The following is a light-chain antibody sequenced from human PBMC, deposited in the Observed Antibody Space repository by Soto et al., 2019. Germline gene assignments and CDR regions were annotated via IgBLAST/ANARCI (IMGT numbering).Light chain of an antibody. V-gene: IGLV1-44*01. J-gene: IGLJ1*01. CDR2: NIN. CDR3: AVWDDRLNGPV. CDR1: SSNIGTYP. Sequence: QSVLTQPPSTSGTPGQRVSISCRGSSSNIGTYPVSWYQQVPGTAPTLLIYNINQRPSGVPDRFSGSKSGTSASLAISGLQSEDEADYYCAVWDDRLNGPVFGPGTKSPS.